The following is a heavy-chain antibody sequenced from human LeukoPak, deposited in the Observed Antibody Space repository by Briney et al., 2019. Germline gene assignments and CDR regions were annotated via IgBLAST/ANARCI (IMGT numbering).Heavy chain of an antibody. CDR2: FDPEDDET. V-gene: IGHV1-24*01. J-gene: IGHJ6*02. Sequence: ASVKVSCKVSGYTLTELSMHWVRQAPGKGVEWMGVFDPEDDETIYVQKLQGRVTITQDTSTDTAYMELSSLRSEDTAVYYCAIGLVGSGSYIPYGMDVWGQGTTVTVSS. CDR3: AIGLVGSGSYIPYGMDV. CDR1: GYTLTELS. D-gene: IGHD3-10*01.